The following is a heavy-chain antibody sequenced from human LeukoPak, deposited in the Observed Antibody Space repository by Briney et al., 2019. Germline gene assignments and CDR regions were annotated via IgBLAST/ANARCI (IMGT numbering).Heavy chain of an antibody. CDR3: ARSSRELGGYAPWELMPPFDY. D-gene: IGHD1-7*01. Sequence: GGSLRLSCAASGFTLSSYWMHWVRQAPGKGLVWVSRINSDGSSTSYADSVKGRFTISRDNAKNSLYLQMNSLRAEDTAVYYCARSSRELGGYAPWELMPPFDYWGQRTLVTVSS. V-gene: IGHV3-74*01. J-gene: IGHJ4*02. CDR2: INSDGSST. CDR1: GFTLSSYW.